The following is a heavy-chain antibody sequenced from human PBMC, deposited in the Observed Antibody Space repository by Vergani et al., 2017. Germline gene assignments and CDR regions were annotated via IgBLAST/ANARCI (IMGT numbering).Heavy chain of an antibody. CDR3: ASPIPYEQTDY. Sequence: QLQLQESGPGLVKPSETLSLTCTVSGGSISSSSYYWGWIRQPPGKGLEWIGSIYYSGSTYYNPSLKSRVTISVDTSKNQFSLKLSSVTAADTAVYYCASPIPYEQTDYWGQGTLVTVSS. CDR1: GGSISSSSYY. CDR2: IYYSGST. J-gene: IGHJ4*02. V-gene: IGHV4-39*01. D-gene: IGHD1/OR15-1a*01.